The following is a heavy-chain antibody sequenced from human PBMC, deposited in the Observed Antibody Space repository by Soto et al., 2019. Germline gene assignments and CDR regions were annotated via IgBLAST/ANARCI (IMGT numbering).Heavy chain of an antibody. Sequence: EVQLLESGGGLVQPGRSLRLSCAASGLTFSNYGMKWVRQAPGKGLEWVSGIDSTGGSTYYADSVKGRFTISRDNSKNTLYLQMNSLRAEDTAIYYCAAGLDYWGQGILVTVSS. CDR3: AAGLDY. V-gene: IGHV3-23*01. CDR1: GLTFSNYG. J-gene: IGHJ4*02. CDR2: IDSTGGST.